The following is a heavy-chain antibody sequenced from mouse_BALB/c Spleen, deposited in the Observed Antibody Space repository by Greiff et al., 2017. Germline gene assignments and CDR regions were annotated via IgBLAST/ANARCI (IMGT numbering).Heavy chain of an antibody. CDR1: GFTFSSFG. CDR2: ISSGSSTI. Sequence: DVKLVESGGGLVQPGGSRKLSCAASGFTFSSFGMHWVRQAPEKGLEWVAYISSGSSTIYYADTVKGRFTISRDNPKNTLFLQMTSLRSEDTAMYYCARWPYYAMDYWGQGTSVTVSS. CDR3: ARWPYYAMDY. V-gene: IGHV5-17*02. J-gene: IGHJ4*01.